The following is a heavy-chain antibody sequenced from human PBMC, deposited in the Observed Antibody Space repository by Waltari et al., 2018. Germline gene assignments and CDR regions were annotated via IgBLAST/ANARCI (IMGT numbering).Heavy chain of an antibody. CDR3: ARVGGGRPDY. V-gene: IGHV3-66*02. Sequence: EVQLVVSEGGLGQPGGHLRLSCAAPGSSVTSYYMSWVRQGPGKGLEWVSVIYSGGSTYYADSVKGRFTISRDNSKNTLYLQMNSLRAEDTAVYYCARVGGGRPDYWGQGTLVTVSS. CDR2: IYSGGST. J-gene: IGHJ4*02. D-gene: IGHD3-16*01. CDR1: GSSVTSYY.